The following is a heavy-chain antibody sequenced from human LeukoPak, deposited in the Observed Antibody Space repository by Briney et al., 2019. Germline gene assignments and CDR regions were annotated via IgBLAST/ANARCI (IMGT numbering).Heavy chain of an antibody. CDR1: GGSISSGSYY. CDR2: IYTSGST. J-gene: IGHJ5*02. Sequence: PSETLSLTCTVSGGSISSGSYYWSWIRQPAGKGLEWIGRIYTSGSTNYNPSLKSQVTISVDTSKNQFSLKLSSVTAADTAVYYCARDRGWSWFDPWGQGTLVTVSS. CDR3: ARDRGWSWFDP. V-gene: IGHV4-61*02.